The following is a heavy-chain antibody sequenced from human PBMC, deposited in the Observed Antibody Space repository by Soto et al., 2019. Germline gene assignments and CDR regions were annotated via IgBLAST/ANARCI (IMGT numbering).Heavy chain of an antibody. CDR3: AKDSVYCDFWSGYILDYYFDY. D-gene: IGHD3-3*01. CDR2: ISGSGGST. V-gene: IGHV3-23*01. Sequence: GGSLRLSCAASGFTFSSYAMSWVRQAPGKGLEWVSAISGSGGSTYYADSVKGRFTISRDNSKNTLYLQMNSLRAEDTAVYYCAKDSVYCDFWSGYILDYYFDYWGQGTLVTVSS. J-gene: IGHJ4*02. CDR1: GFTFSSYA.